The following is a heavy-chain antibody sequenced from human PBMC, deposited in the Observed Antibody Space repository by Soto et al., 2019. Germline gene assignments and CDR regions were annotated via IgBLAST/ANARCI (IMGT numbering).Heavy chain of an antibody. J-gene: IGHJ4*02. CDR2: ISYDGSNK. D-gene: IGHD3-10*01. CDR1: GFTFSSYG. V-gene: IGHV3-30*18. Sequence: QVQLVESGGGVVQPGRSLRLSCAASGFTFSSYGMHWVRQAPGKGLEWVAVISYDGSNKYYADSVKGRFTISRDNSKNTLYLQMNSLRAEDTAVYYCAKDGALYYGSGSYSNWGQGTLVTVSS. CDR3: AKDGALYYGSGSYSN.